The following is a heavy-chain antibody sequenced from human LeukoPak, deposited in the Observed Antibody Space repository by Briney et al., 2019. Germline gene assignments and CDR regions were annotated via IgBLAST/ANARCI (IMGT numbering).Heavy chain of an antibody. CDR3: AKVLGYFDWLSPFDY. D-gene: IGHD3-9*01. Sequence: GGSLRLSCAASGFTFSSYWMSWVRQAPGKGLEWVAVISYDGSNKYYADSVKGRFTISRDNSKNTLYLQMNSLRAEDTAVYYCAKVLGYFDWLSPFDYWGQGTLVTVSS. CDR2: ISYDGSNK. J-gene: IGHJ4*02. V-gene: IGHV3-30*18. CDR1: GFTFSSYW.